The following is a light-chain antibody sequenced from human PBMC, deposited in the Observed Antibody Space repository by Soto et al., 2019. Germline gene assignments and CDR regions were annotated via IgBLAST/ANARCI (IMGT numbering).Light chain of an antibody. J-gene: IGKJ2*01. CDR2: GAS. V-gene: IGKV1-5*01. CDR3: QQYNYYPYT. CDR1: QSISTW. Sequence: DIQMTQSPSTLSASVGDRVTITCRASQSISTWLAWYHQKTGKAPKLLISGASSLESGVPSRFSGSGSGTEFSRDISILQPDDFATYYFQQYNYYPYTFCDGTKLEIK.